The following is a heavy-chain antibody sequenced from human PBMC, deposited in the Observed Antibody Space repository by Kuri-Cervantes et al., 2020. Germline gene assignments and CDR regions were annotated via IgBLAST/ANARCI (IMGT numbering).Heavy chain of an antibody. CDR3: ARGLGYCSGGGCSQ. Sequence: SETLSLTCTVSGGSISSSSYYWGWIRQPPGKGLEWIGSIYYTGNTYYSPSLKSRVTMTTDTSTSTVYMELNSLTSEDTAVYFCARGLGYCSGGGCSQWGQGTPVTVSS. CDR1: GGSISSSSYY. CDR2: IYYTGNT. J-gene: IGHJ4*02. V-gene: IGHV4-39*07. D-gene: IGHD2-15*01.